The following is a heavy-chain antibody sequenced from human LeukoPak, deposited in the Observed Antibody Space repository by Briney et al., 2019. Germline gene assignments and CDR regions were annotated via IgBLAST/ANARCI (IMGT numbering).Heavy chain of an antibody. Sequence: SVRVSCKASGGTFSSYAISWVRQAPGQGLEWMGRIIPIFGTANYAQKFQGRVTITTDESTSTAYMELSSLRSEDTAVYYCAREHYYDSSGYYWGAFDIWGQGTMVTVSS. CDR2: IIPIFGTA. CDR3: AREHYYDSSGYYWGAFDI. D-gene: IGHD3-22*01. CDR1: GGTFSSYA. V-gene: IGHV1-69*05. J-gene: IGHJ3*02.